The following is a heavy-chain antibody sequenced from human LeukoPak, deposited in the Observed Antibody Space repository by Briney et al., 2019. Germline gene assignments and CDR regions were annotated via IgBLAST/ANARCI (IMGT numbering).Heavy chain of an antibody. D-gene: IGHD3-3*01. Sequence: ASVKVSCKASGYTFTSYFLHWVRQAPGQGLEWMGIINPGGGTTTYAQKFQGRVTMTRDMSTSTVYMELSSLRSEDTAVFYSARGPSQGPGPFWYWGQGTLVTVSS. CDR1: GYTFTSYF. J-gene: IGHJ4*01. V-gene: IGHV1-46*01. CDR2: INPGGGTT. CDR3: ARGPSQGPGPFWY.